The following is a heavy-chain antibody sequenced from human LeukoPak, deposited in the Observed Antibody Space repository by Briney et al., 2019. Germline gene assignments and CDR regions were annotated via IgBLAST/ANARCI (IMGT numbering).Heavy chain of an antibody. CDR2: TVFSGTT. CDR1: GGSFSNFY. Sequence: SETLSLTCTVSGGSFSNFYWSWIRQSPGKGLEWIGYTVFSGTTTYNPSLRSRATISVDTSKNQFSLRLTSVTASDTAVYYCARDVNYWGQGTLVTVSS. V-gene: IGHV4-59*01. J-gene: IGHJ4*02. CDR3: ARDVNY.